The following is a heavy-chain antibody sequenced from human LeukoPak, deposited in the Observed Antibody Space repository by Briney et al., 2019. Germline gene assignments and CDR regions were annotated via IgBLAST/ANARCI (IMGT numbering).Heavy chain of an antibody. CDR2: IYYSGST. CDR3: ASNMVRGVSSWHYYMDV. D-gene: IGHD3-10*01. CDR1: GGSISSYY. V-gene: IGHV4-59*01. Sequence: PSETLSLTCTVSGGSISSYYWSWIRQPPGKGLEWIGYIYYSGSTDYNPSLKSRVTISVDTSKNQFSLKLSSVTAADTAVYYCASNMVRGVSSWHYYMDVWGKGTTVTVSS. J-gene: IGHJ6*03.